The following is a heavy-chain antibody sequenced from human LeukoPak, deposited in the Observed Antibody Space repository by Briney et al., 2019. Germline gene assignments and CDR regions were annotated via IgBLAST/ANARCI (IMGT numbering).Heavy chain of an antibody. V-gene: IGHV4-39*01. D-gene: IGHD6-13*01. Sequence: PSETLSLTCTVSGGSISSSSYYWGWIRQPPGKGLEWIGSIYYSGSTYYNPSPKSRVTISVDTSKNQFSLKLSSVTAADTAVYYRASTFPGSDIAAAGQDAFDIWGQGTMVTVSS. CDR2: IYYSGST. J-gene: IGHJ3*02. CDR3: ASTFPGSDIAAAGQDAFDI. CDR1: GGSISSSSYY.